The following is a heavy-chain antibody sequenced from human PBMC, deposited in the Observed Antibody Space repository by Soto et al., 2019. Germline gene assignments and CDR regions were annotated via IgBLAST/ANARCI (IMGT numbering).Heavy chain of an antibody. D-gene: IGHD6-6*01. V-gene: IGHV1-2*02. CDR1: GYTFTGYY. CDR2: IKPNSGGT. Sequence: ASVKVSCKASGYTFTGYYMHWVRQAPGQGLEWMGWIKPNSGGTNYAQKFQGRVTMTRDTSISTAYMELSSVTAADTAVYYCARSSGGSSSWDPWVYYYGMDVWGQGTTVTVSS. J-gene: IGHJ6*02. CDR3: ARSSGGSSSWDPWVYYYGMDV.